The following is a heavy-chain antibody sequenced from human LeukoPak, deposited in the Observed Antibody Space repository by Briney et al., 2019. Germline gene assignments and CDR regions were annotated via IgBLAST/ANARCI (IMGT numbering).Heavy chain of an antibody. J-gene: IGHJ3*02. Sequence: SETLSLTCTVSGGSISTSSYYWGWLRQPPGTGLEWIGSIHNRGNTDYNPSLKSRVTISMDTSKSQLSLKLSSVTAADTAVYYCAREVEYYDSSGYRPHAFDIWGQGTVVTVSS. V-gene: IGHV4-39*02. D-gene: IGHD3-22*01. CDR3: AREVEYYDSSGYRPHAFDI. CDR1: GGSISTSSYY. CDR2: IHNRGNT.